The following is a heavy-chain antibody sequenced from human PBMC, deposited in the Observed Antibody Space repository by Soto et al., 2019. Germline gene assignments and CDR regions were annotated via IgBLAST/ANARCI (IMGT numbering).Heavy chain of an antibody. CDR3: TRNAFYYNSSGYHDGFDI. Sequence: ASVKVCCKASGYTFASCDINWVRQAHGQGLEWMGWMNPNSGNTGYAQKFQGRVTMTRDTSIFTAYMELSRLRSDDTAVYYCTRNAFYYNSSGYHDGFDIWGQGTLVTVSS. CDR2: MNPNSGNT. D-gene: IGHD3-22*01. V-gene: IGHV1-8*01. CDR1: GYTFASCD. J-gene: IGHJ3*02.